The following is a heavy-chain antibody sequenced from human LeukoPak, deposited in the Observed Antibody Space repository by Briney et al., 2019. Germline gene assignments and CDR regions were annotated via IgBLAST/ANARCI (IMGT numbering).Heavy chain of an antibody. CDR1: GFIFSSYA. CDR3: ARFTYYDSSGSPGY. Sequence: GGSLRLSCAASGFIFSSYAMHWVRQAPGKGLEWVAVISYDGSNKYYADSVKGRFTISRDNSKNTLDLQMNSLRAEDTAVYYCARFTYYDSSGSPGYWGQGTLVTVSS. CDR2: ISYDGSNK. J-gene: IGHJ4*02. D-gene: IGHD3-22*01. V-gene: IGHV3-30-3*01.